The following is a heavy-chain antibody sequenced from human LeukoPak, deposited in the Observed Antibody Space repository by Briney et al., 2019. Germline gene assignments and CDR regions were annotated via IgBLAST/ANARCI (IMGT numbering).Heavy chain of an antibody. J-gene: IGHJ6*02. V-gene: IGHV1-2*04. CDR3: ARGESKLSSSWSLRMDV. CDR1: GYTFTGYY. CDR2: INPNSGGI. D-gene: IGHD6-13*01. Sequence: ASVKVSCKASGYTFTGYYMHWVRQAPGQGLEWMGWINPNSGGINYAQKFQGWVTMTRDTSISTAYMELSRLRSDDTAVYYCARGESKLSSSWSLRMDVWGQGTTVTVSS.